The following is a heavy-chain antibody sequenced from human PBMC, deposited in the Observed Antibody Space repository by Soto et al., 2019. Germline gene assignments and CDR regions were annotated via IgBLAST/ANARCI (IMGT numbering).Heavy chain of an antibody. Sequence: SETLSLTCTVSGGSISSYYWSWIRQPPGKGLEWIGYIYYSGSTNYNPSLKSRVTISVDTSKNQFSLKLSSVTAADTAVYYCARARYCSGGSCYFKRNYFDYWGQGTLVTVSS. CDR1: GGSISSYY. V-gene: IGHV4-59*01. J-gene: IGHJ4*02. D-gene: IGHD2-15*01. CDR2: IYYSGST. CDR3: ARARYCSGGSCYFKRNYFDY.